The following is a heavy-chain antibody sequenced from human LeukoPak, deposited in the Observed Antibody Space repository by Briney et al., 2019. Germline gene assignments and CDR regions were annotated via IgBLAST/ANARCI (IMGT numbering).Heavy chain of an antibody. D-gene: IGHD3-10*01. V-gene: IGHV4-4*07. CDR2: IYSSGST. CDR3: ARSAITMVRGLIIRGWYFDL. Sequence: SETLSLTCAVSGGSISNDNWWSWVRQPAGKGLEWIGRIYSSGSTNYNPSLKSRVTMSVDTSKNQFSLKLSSVTAADTAVYYCARSAITMVRGLIIRGWYFDLWGRGTLVTVSS. J-gene: IGHJ2*01. CDR1: GGSISNDN.